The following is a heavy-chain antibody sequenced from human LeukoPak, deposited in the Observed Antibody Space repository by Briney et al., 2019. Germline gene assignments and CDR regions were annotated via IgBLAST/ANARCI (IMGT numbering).Heavy chain of an antibody. CDR2: ISYDGSNK. CDR3: AKESYYYDSSGYYYFDY. D-gene: IGHD3-22*01. V-gene: IGHV3-30*04. CDR1: GFTFSSYA. J-gene: IGHJ4*02. Sequence: GGSLRLSCAASGFTFSSYAMHWVRQAPGKGLEWVAVISYDGSNKYYADSVKGRFTISRDNSKNTLYLQMNSLRAEDTAVYYCAKESYYYDSSGYYYFDYWGQGTLVTVSS.